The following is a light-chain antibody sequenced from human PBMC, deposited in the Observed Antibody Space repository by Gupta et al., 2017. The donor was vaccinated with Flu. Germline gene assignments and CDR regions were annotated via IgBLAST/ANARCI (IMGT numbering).Light chain of an antibody. CDR2: KVS. V-gene: IGKV2-30*01. J-gene: IGKJ3*01. CDR1: QSLVYSDGNTY. Sequence: DVVMSQSPLSLPVTLGQPASISCRSSQSLVYSDGNTYLNWFQQRPDQSPRRLMYKVSNRDSGVPDRFSGSGSGTNFTLIINRVEADDVGVYYCMQGTHWPPAFGPGTKVDIK. CDR3: MQGTHWPPA.